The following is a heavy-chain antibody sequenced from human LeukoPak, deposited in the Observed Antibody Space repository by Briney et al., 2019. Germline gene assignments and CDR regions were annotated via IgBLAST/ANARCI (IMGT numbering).Heavy chain of an antibody. CDR3: ARENSLPDYGMDV. V-gene: IGHV4-34*01. CDR1: GGSFSGYY. D-gene: IGHD5/OR15-5a*01. CDR2: INHSGST. J-gene: IGHJ6*02. Sequence: SETLSLTCAVYGGSFSGYYWSWIRQPPGKGLEWIGEINHSGSTNYNPSLKSRVTISLDTSKNQFSLKLSSVTAADTAAYYCARENSLPDYGMDVWGQGTTVTVSS.